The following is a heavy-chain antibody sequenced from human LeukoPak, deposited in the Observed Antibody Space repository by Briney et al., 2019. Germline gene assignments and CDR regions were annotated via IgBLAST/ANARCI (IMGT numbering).Heavy chain of an antibody. CDR2: ISGGGPVT. V-gene: IGHV3-23*01. Sequence: GGSLRLSCAASGFTFSSYAMSWVRQAPGKGLECVSAISGGGPVTYYTDSVKGRFTISRDNSKNTLYLQMNSLRAEDTAIYYCAKRTAEYYGSGSFFLDYWGQGTLVTVSS. CDR3: AKRTAEYYGSGSFFLDY. D-gene: IGHD3-10*01. CDR1: GFTFSSYA. J-gene: IGHJ4*02.